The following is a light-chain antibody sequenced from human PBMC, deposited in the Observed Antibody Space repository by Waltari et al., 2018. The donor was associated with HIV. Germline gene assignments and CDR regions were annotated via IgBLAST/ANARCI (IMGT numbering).Light chain of an antibody. J-gene: IGKJ2*01. Sequence: EIVMTQSPATLSVSPGERATFSCRASQSVTSNLAWYQQKPGQAPRLLIYSASTRATGIPARFSGRGSGTDFTLTISSLQSEDFAVYYCQHYNIWPYTFGQGTKLEIK. CDR2: SAS. CDR1: QSVTSN. V-gene: IGKV3-15*01. CDR3: QHYNIWPYT.